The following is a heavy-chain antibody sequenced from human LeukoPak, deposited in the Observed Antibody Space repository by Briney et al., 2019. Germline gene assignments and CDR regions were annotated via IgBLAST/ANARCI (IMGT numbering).Heavy chain of an antibody. V-gene: IGHV3-23*01. CDR2: ISGSGDET. CDR3: AKEGPLRRTDFEY. J-gene: IGHJ4*02. Sequence: GGSLRLSCSASGFTFSSCAMSWVRQTPGKGLEWVSGISGSGDETYYADSVKGRFTISRDNSKSTLYLQMSSLRAEDTAVYYCAKEGPLRRTDFEYWAQGTLVTVSS. CDR1: GFTFSSCA.